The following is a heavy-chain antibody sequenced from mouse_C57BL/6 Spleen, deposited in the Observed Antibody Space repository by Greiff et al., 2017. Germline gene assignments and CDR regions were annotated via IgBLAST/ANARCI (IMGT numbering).Heavy chain of an antibody. V-gene: IGHV1-52*01. CDR2: IDPSDSET. Sequence: QVQLQQPGAELVRPGSSVKLSCKASGYTFTSYWMHWVKQRPIHGLEWIGNIDPSDSETHYNQKFKDKATLTVDKSSNTTYMQLSSLTTEYSAVYYYARDYCSLDYFDYWGQGTTLTGSS. D-gene: IGHD1-1*01. CDR1: GYTFTSYW. J-gene: IGHJ2*01. CDR3: ARDYCSLDYFDY.